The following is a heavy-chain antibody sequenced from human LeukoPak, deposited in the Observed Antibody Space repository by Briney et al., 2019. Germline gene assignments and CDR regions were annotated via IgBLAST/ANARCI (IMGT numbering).Heavy chain of an antibody. D-gene: IGHD3-3*01. V-gene: IGHV3-11*04. CDR2: ISSSGSTI. CDR1: GFIFSEYY. Sequence: PGGSLRLSCAASGFIFSEYYMGWIRQAPGKGLEWVSYISSSGSTIYYADSVKGRFTISRDNAKNSLYLQMNSLRAEDTAVYYCASPPRPSFWSGYYPGIRDSWGQGPLVTVSS. CDR3: ASPPRPSFWSGYYPGIRDS. J-gene: IGHJ4*02.